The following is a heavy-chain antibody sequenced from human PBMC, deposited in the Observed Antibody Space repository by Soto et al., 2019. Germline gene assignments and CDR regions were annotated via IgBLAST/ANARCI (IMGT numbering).Heavy chain of an antibody. V-gene: IGHV5-51*01. Sequence: PGESLKISCGASGFHLSTNWIAWVRQVPVKGLEYLGIIFPDDSDTRYSPSFQGRVIISVDRSLTIAYLEWSDLRASDTAVYYCARATTVTTYSDYYLDSWGQGTPVTVSS. J-gene: IGHJ4*02. CDR2: IFPDDSDT. CDR3: ARATTVTTYSDYYLDS. D-gene: IGHD4-4*01. CDR1: GFHLSTNW.